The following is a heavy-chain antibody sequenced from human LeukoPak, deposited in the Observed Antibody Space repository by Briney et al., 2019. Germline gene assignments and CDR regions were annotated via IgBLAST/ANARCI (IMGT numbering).Heavy chain of an antibody. D-gene: IGHD4-11*01. CDR1: GFTFSDYY. V-gene: IGHV3-11*04. CDR2: MSGSGNSI. J-gene: IGHJ4*02. Sequence: GGSLRLSCAASGFTFSDYYMSWIRQAPGKGLECVAFMSGSGNSIHYADSVKGRFTISRDNAKNSLYLQMNSLRAEDTAVYYCTREDHSNYNYWGQGTLVTVSS. CDR3: TREDHSNYNY.